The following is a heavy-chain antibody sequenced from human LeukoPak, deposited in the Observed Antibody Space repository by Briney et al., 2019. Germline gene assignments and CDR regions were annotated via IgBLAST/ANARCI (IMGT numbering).Heavy chain of an antibody. J-gene: IGHJ3*02. D-gene: IGHD2-15*01. CDR3: ARRSGLNAFDI. CDR1: GGSISSGGYS. V-gene: IGHV4-30-2*01. CDR2: IYHSGST. Sequence: PSETLSLTCAVSGGSISSGGYSWSWIRQPPGKGLEWIGYIYHSGSTYYNPSLKSRVTISVDRSKNQFSLKLSSVTAADTAVYYCARRSGLNAFDIWGQGTMVTVSS.